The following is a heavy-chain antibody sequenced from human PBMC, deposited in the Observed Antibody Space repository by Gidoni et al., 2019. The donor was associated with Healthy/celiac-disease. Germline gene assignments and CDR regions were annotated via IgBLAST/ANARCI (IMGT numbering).Heavy chain of an antibody. CDR3: ARNQDYYDSSGYSLGY. CDR2: IYTSGST. Sequence: QVQLQESGPGLVKPSQTLSLTCTVSGGSISRGSYYWSWIRQPAGKGLEWIGRIYTSGSTNYNPSLKSRVTMSVDTSKNQFSLKLSSVTAADTAVYYCARNQDYYDSSGYSLGYWGQGTLVTVSS. J-gene: IGHJ4*02. V-gene: IGHV4-61*02. D-gene: IGHD3-22*01. CDR1: GGSISRGSYY.